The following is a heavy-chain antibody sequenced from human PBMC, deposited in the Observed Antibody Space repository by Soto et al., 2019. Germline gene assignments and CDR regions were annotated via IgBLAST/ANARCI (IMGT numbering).Heavy chain of an antibody. V-gene: IGHV4-59*01. Sequence: SETLSLTCTVSGGSISSYYWSWIRQPPGKGLEWIGYIYYSGSTNYNPSLKSRVTISVDTSKNQFSLKLSSVTAADTAVYYCARVVWWHNFDYWGQGXLVTVSS. CDR3: ARVVWWHNFDY. J-gene: IGHJ4*02. CDR2: IYYSGST. D-gene: IGHD5-12*01. CDR1: GGSISSYY.